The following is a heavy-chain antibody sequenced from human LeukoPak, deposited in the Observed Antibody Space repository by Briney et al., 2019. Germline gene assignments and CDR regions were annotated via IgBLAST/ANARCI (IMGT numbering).Heavy chain of an antibody. CDR2: IYHRETT. J-gene: IGHJ4*02. D-gene: IGHD3-10*01. CDR1: GGSISNYY. CDR3: ARDYGSGDYYFAY. V-gene: IGHV4-59*12. Sequence: PSETLSLTCTVSGGSISNYYWSWIRQPPGKGLEWIGEIYHRETTNYNLSLKSRVTISVDRSKNQFSLRLTSVTAADTAVYYCARDYGSGDYYFAYWGQGALVTVSP.